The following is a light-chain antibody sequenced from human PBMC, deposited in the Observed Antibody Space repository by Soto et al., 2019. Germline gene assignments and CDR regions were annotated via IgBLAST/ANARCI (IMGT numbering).Light chain of an antibody. CDR1: QSVTSSY. CDR2: GAS. J-gene: IGKJ4*01. CDR3: QQYCSSPLT. Sequence: EIVLTQSPGTLSLSPGERATLSCRASQSVTSSYLAWYQQKPGQAPRLLVYGASRSATGIPDRFSGSGSGTDFTLTISRLEPEDFAVYYCQQYCSSPLTFGGGTKVEIK. V-gene: IGKV3-20*01.